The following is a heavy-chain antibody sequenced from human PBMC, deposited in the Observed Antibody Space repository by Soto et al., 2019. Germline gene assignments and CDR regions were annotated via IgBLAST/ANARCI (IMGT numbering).Heavy chain of an antibody. CDR3: AXEWVYDSSGWSFDY. Sequence: GGSLRLSCAASGFTVSSNYMSWVRQAPGKGLEWVSVIYSGGSTYYADSVKGRFTISRHNSKNTLYLQMNSLRAEDTAVYYCAXEWVYDSSGWSFDYWGQGTLVTVSS. CDR2: IYSGGST. J-gene: IGHJ4*02. V-gene: IGHV3-53*04. CDR1: GFTVSSNY. D-gene: IGHD3-22*01.